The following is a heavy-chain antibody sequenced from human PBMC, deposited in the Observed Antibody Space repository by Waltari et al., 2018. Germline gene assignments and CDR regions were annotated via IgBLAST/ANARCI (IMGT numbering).Heavy chain of an antibody. CDR3: TRDSRTGWQFEY. Sequence: QVQLQESGPGLVKPSETLSLTCTVSGGSLSSHYWGWIRQTPGKGLEYIGHIHHNGNFNYNPSLKSRVSMSLDNSKNQFSLKLTSVTDADTAMYFCTRDSRTGWQFEYWGQGTLVTVSS. D-gene: IGHD6-19*01. CDR1: GGSLSSHY. CDR2: IHHNGNF. V-gene: IGHV4-59*11. J-gene: IGHJ4*02.